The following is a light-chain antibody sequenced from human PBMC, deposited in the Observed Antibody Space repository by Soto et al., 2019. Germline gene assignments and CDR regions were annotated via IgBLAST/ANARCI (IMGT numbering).Light chain of an antibody. CDR1: SSDIGTYNY. V-gene: IGLV2-14*01. Sequence: QSALTQPASMSGSPGQSITISCTGTSSDIGTYNYVSWYQQHPGKVPKLMIYEVSNRPSGVSNRFSGSKSGNTASLTISGLQAEDEADYYCSSYTSSSTLVFGGGTKVTVL. CDR3: SSYTSSSTLV. CDR2: EVS. J-gene: IGLJ2*01.